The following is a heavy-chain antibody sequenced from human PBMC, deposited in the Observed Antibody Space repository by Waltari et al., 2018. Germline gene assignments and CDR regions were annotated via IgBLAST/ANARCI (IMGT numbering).Heavy chain of an antibody. V-gene: IGHV3-53*02. CDR1: GFTVSSNY. Sequence: EVQLVETGGGLIQPGWSLRLSCAASGFTVSSNYMSWVRPGPGKGLEWVSGSGSVGITYDADTVKGQFTITRDNSKNTLYLQMTSLRSEDTAVYYCASHYDYWGQGTLVTVSS. CDR2: SGSVGIT. J-gene: IGHJ4*02. CDR3: ASHYDY.